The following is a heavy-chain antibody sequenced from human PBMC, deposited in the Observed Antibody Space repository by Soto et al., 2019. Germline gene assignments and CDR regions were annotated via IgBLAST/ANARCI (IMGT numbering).Heavy chain of an antibody. D-gene: IGHD4-17*01. J-gene: IGHJ4*02. Sequence: QVQLVESGGGVVQPGRSLRLSCAASGFTFSSYAMHSVRQAAGKGLEWVAVISYEGSNKYYAESVKGRFTMSRDNSKNTLYLQMNSLRAEDTAVYYCAKDSHGDYVQDYWGQGTLVTVSS. CDR2: ISYEGSNK. V-gene: IGHV3-30*18. CDR3: AKDSHGDYVQDY. CDR1: GFTFSSYA.